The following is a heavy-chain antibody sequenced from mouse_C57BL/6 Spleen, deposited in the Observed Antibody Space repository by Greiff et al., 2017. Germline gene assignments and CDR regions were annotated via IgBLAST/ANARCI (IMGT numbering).Heavy chain of an antibody. Sequence: QVQLKESGAELVKPGASVKMSCKASGYTFTSYWITWVKQRPGQGLEWIGDINPGSGSTNYNEKFKSKATLTVDTSSSTAYMQLSSLTSEDSAVYYCARAPLDGSLYFDYWGQGTTLTVSS. CDR2: INPGSGST. D-gene: IGHD1-1*01. CDR3: ARAPLDGSLYFDY. CDR1: GYTFTSYW. V-gene: IGHV1-55*01. J-gene: IGHJ2*01.